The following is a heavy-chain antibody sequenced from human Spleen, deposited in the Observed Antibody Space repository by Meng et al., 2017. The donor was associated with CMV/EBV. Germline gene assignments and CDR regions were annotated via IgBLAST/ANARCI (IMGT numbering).Heavy chain of an antibody. V-gene: IGHV1-2*02. J-gene: IGHJ5*02. CDR3: ARWGDIAARLRLFDP. CDR1: GYTFTGHY. CDR2: INPKSGGT. Sequence: ASVKVSCKASGYTFTGHYIHWVRQAPGQGLEWMGWINPKSGGTNYAQKLQGRVTMTRDTSISTAYMELSRLRSDDTAVYYCARWGDIAARLRLFDPWGQGTLVTVSS. D-gene: IGHD6-6*01.